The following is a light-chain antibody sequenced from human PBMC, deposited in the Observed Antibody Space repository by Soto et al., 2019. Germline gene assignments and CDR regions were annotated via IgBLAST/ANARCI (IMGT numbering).Light chain of an antibody. CDR2: GAS. CDR3: QQLNKYPST. Sequence: IQLTQSPSSLSASVGDRVTLACRASQGISSYLGWYQQKPGKAPKILIYGASTLQSGVPSRFSGSGSGTDFTLTISSLQPEDFATYYCQQLNKYPSTFGGGTKV. V-gene: IGKV1-9*01. J-gene: IGKJ4*01. CDR1: QGISSY.